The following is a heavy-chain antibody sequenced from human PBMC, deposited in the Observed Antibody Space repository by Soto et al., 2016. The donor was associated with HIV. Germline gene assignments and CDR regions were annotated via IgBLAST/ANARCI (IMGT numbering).Heavy chain of an antibody. CDR2: ISGSGGST. V-gene: IGHV3-23*01. J-gene: IGHJ4*02. Sequence: EVQLLESGGGLVQPGGSRRDSPVQPLDSPLVSYAMSWVRQAPGKGLEWVSAISGSGGSTYYADSVKGRFTISRDNSKNTLYLQMNSLRAEDTAVYYCAKTNAQTPEDYWGQGTLVTVSS. CDR3: AKTNAQTPEDY. CDR1: DSPLVSYA. D-gene: IGHD2-2*01.